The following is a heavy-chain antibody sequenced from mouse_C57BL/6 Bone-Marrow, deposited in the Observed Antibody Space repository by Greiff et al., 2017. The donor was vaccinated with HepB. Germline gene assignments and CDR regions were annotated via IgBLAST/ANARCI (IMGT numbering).Heavy chain of an antibody. Sequence: QVQLQQPGAELVKPGASVKLSCKASGYTFTSYWMHWVKQRPGQGLEWIGMIHPNSGSTNYNEKFKSKATLTVDKSSSTAYMQLSSLTSEDSAVYYCAKVVEYYAMDYWGQGTSVTVSS. CDR2: IHPNSGST. J-gene: IGHJ4*01. CDR1: GYTFTSYW. V-gene: IGHV1-64*01. CDR3: AKVVEYYAMDY. D-gene: IGHD1-1*01.